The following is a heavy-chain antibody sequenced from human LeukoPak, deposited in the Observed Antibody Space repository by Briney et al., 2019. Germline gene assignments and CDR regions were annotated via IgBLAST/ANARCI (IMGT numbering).Heavy chain of an antibody. CDR1: GYTFSSYS. J-gene: IGHJ5*02. CDR2: IYSGGST. CDR3: ARGYDEFDP. V-gene: IGHV3-53*01. Sequence: GGSLRLSCAASGYTFSSYSMNWVRQAPGKGLEWVSVIYSGGSTYYADSVKGRFTISRDNSKNTLYLQMNSLRAEDTAVYYCARGYDEFDPWGQGTLVTVSS. D-gene: IGHD3-3*01.